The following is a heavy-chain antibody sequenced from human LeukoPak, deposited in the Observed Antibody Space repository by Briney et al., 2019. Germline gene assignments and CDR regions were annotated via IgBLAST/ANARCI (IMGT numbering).Heavy chain of an antibody. CDR2: IDNSGNT. D-gene: IGHD3-3*01. J-gene: IGHJ4*02. V-gene: IGHV4-59*01. CDR3: ARGRITIFGVVIPRFDN. Sequence: NPSETLSLTCTVSRGSISSYYWSWIRQPPGKGLERIGYIDNSGNTNSNPSLKSRVTMSVDTSKNQFSLKLSSVIAADTAVYYCARGRITIFGVVIPRFDNWGQGTLVTVSS. CDR1: RGSISSYY.